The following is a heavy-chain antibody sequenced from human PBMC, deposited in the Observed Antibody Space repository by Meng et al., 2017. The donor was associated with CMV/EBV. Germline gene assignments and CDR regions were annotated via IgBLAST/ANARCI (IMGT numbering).Heavy chain of an antibody. CDR3: ARDVFRGEAFDI. D-gene: IGHD3-3*01. CDR1: GFSCRLYE. Sequence: GGSLRLSCEASGFSCRLYEMNWVRQAPGKGLEWVSYISSSGSTTHYAESVKGRFTISRDNAKNSVYLQMNTLRAEDTAVYYCARDVFRGEAFDIWGQGTMVTVSS. CDR2: ISSSGSTT. V-gene: IGHV3-48*03. J-gene: IGHJ3*02.